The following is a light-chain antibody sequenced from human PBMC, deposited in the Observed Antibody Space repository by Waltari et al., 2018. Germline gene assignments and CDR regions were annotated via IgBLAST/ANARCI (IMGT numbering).Light chain of an antibody. Sequence: QSALTQPASVSGSPGQSITISCTGFNSNVGSYNLVSWYQKHPGKAPKLLVYEGNRRASGVSNRCAGTKADDTDSLTLSGLQAEDEADYYCCSNVGSSVFFGGGTKLTVL. CDR2: EGN. CDR3: CSNVGSSVF. CDR1: NSNVGSYNL. V-gene: IGLV2-23*01. J-gene: IGLJ2*01.